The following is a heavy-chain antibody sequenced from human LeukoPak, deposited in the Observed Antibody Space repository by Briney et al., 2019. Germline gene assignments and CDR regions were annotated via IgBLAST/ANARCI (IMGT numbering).Heavy chain of an antibody. CDR1: GGSISSGGYS. D-gene: IGHD5-12*01. J-gene: IGHJ4*02. CDR3: ARDLSGFFDY. Sequence: SETLSLTCAVSGGSISSGGYSWSWIWQPPGKGLEWIGYIYHSGSTYYNPSLKSRVTISVDRSKNQFSLKLSSVTAADTAVYYCARDLSGFFDYWGQGTLVTVSS. CDR2: IYHSGST. V-gene: IGHV4-30-2*01.